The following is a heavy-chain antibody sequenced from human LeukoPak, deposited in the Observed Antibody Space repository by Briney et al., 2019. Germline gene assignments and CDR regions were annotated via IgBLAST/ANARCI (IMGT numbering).Heavy chain of an antibody. CDR2: ITGSGGST. J-gene: IGHJ4*02. V-gene: IGHV3-23*01. CDR3: AKDGGYSSSWYYFDY. Sequence: QSGGSLRLSCAASGFTFSSYSMNWVRQAPGKGLEWVSGITGSGGSTYYAGSVKGRFTISRDNSKNTLYLQMNSLRAEDTAVYYCAKDGGYSSSWYYFDYWGQGTLVTVSS. CDR1: GFTFSSYS. D-gene: IGHD6-13*01.